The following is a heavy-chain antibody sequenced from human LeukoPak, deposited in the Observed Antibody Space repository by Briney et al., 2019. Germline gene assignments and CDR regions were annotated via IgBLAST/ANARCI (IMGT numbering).Heavy chain of an antibody. J-gene: IGHJ4*02. CDR3: ARCGYDFWSGYYTYFDY. D-gene: IGHD3-3*01. Sequence: GGSLRLSCAASGFTFGNYWMSWVRQAPGKGLEWVSVIYSGGSTYYADSVKGRFTISRGISKNTLYLQMNSLRAEDAAVYYCARCGYDFWSGYYTYFDYWGQGTLVTVSS. V-gene: IGHV3-53*01. CDR2: IYSGGST. CDR1: GFTFGNYW.